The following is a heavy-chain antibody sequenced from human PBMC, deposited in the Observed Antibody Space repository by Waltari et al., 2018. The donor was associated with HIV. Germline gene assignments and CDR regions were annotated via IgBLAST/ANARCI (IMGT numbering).Heavy chain of an antibody. CDR3: ARERDYSNTRALDY. CDR1: GCSISSYY. Sequence: QVQLQESGPGLVKPSETLSLTFTVSGCSISSYYWSWLRQPAGKGLEWIGRIYTSESTHYNPSLKSRVTMSVDTSKNQFSLKLSSVTAADTAVYYCARERDYSNTRALDYWGQGTLVTVSS. D-gene: IGHD4-4*01. CDR2: IYTSEST. J-gene: IGHJ4*02. V-gene: IGHV4-4*07.